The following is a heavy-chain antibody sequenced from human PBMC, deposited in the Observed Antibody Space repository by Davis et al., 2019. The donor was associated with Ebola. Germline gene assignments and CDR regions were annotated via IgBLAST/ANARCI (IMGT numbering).Heavy chain of an antibody. CDR2: ISGSGKTT. CDR1: GVNFSPFA. Sequence: PGGSPRLPSAVPGVNFSPFAMSWVRHAPGKGLEWGACISGSGKTTYYADSVEGRFNTSRDNSKNTLSLQMNSVRGEDTAVYYCAKDKGFWVPPDWFGPWGQGVQVTVSS. J-gene: IGHJ5*02. V-gene: IGHV3-23*01. D-gene: IGHD3-16*01. CDR3: AKDKGFWVPPDWFGP.